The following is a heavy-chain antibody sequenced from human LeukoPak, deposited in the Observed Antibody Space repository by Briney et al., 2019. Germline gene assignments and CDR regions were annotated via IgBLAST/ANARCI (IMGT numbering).Heavy chain of an antibody. Sequence: ASVKVSCKASGYTFTSYGISWVRQAPGQGLEWMGWTSAYNGNTNYAQKLQGRVTMTTDTSTSTAYMELRSLRSDDTAVYYCARDSRHYYGSGSPLDYYYYYGMDVWGQGTTVTVSS. V-gene: IGHV1-18*01. CDR2: TSAYNGNT. CDR1: GYTFTSYG. CDR3: ARDSRHYYGSGSPLDYYYYYGMDV. J-gene: IGHJ6*02. D-gene: IGHD3-10*01.